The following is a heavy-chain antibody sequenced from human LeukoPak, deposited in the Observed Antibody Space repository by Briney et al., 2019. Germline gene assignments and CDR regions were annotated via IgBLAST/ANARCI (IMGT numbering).Heavy chain of an antibody. CDR1: GASLSSYY. CDR2: ISDTGKT. D-gene: IGHD1-1*01. V-gene: IGHV4-59*01. J-gene: IGHJ4*02. CDR3: ATGYFEPFAG. Sequence: SETLSLTCSVSGASLSSYYWDWLRQPPGKGLEWIGYISDTGKTDSNPSLKRRLSLPIDTSKKPFSLKQKSVPPPTSAVFYCATGYFEPFAGWGAGCLVSVSS.